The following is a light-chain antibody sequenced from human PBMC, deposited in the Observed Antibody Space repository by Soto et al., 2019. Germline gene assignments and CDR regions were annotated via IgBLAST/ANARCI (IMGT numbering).Light chain of an antibody. CDR1: SSDVGGYNY. V-gene: IGLV2-11*01. J-gene: IGLJ1*01. Sequence: QSALTQPRSVCGSPGQSVTISCTGTSSDVGGYNYVSWYQQHPGKAPKLMIYDVSKRPSGVPDRFSGSKSGNTASLTISGLQAEDEADYYCCSYAGSYTFEVFGTGTKVTVL. CDR2: DVS. CDR3: CSYAGSYTFEV.